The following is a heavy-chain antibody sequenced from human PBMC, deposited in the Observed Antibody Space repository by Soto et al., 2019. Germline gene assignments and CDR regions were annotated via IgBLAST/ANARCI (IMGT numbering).Heavy chain of an antibody. J-gene: IGHJ5*02. D-gene: IGHD3-22*01. CDR3: ARPTRYYYDSSGQSAWFDP. Sequence: SVKVSCKASGGAFSSYAISWVRQAPGQGLEWMGGIIPIFGTANYAQKFQGRVTITADESTSTAYMELSSLRSQDTAVYYCARPTRYYYDSSGQSAWFDPWGQGTLVTVSS. CDR1: GGAFSSYA. V-gene: IGHV1-69*13. CDR2: IIPIFGTA.